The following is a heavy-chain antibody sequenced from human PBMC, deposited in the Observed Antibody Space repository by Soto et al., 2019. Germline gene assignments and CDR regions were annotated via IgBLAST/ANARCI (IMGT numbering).Heavy chain of an antibody. D-gene: IGHD4-4*01. J-gene: IGHJ4*02. Sequence: EVQLVESGGGLVQPGGSLRLSCAVSGFSFSSAWMTWIRQAPGKGLERVAIMNEDGSERYYVDSVKGRFTISRDNAKNALFLQMNSLRVEDTAVYFCARDRAYSRFDYWSQGSLVTVSS. V-gene: IGHV3-7*03. CDR3: ARDRAYSRFDY. CDR1: GFSFSSAW. CDR2: MNEDGSER.